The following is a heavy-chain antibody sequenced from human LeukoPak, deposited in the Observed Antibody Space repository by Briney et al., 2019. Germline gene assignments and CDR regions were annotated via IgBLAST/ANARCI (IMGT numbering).Heavy chain of an antibody. J-gene: IGHJ4*02. CDR3: SRGAT. CDR2: INHRGST. V-gene: IGHV4-34*01. CDR1: GDSSSDYY. Sequence: SETLSLTCAAYGDSSSDYYWHWVRQPPGKGLEWVGEINHRGSTHYNPSLRSRVMISADKSKNNLAQSYISVTAAQPAVYCCSRGATWGQGTLVTVSS.